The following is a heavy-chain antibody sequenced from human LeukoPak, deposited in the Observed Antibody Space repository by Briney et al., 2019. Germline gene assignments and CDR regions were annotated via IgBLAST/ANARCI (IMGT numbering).Heavy chain of an antibody. CDR2: FSVSDKTT. CDR3: AKDNQIVVVVAATLWFDP. V-gene: IGHV3-23*01. J-gene: IGHJ5*02. D-gene: IGHD2-15*01. Sequence: PGGSLRLSCAASGFTFSSYAMSWVRQAPGKGLEWVSGFSVSDKTTYYADSVKGRFTISRDNSKNTLYLQINSLRAEDTAVYYCAKDNQIVVVVAATLWFDPWGQGTLVTVSS. CDR1: GFTFSSYA.